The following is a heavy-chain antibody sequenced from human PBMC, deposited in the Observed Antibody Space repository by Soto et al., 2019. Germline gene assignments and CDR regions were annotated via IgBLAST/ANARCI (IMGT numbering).Heavy chain of an antibody. CDR3: ARGYYGSGSYLAYYYGMDV. Sequence: ASVKVSSKASGYTFTGYYLHWVLQPHGQGLEWMELINPNSGGPNYAQKFQGWVTMTRDTSISTAYMELSRLRSDDTAVYYCARGYYGSGSYLAYYYGMDVWGQGTTVTVSS. CDR2: INPNSGGP. D-gene: IGHD3-10*01. CDR1: GYTFTGYY. J-gene: IGHJ6*02. V-gene: IGHV1-2*04.